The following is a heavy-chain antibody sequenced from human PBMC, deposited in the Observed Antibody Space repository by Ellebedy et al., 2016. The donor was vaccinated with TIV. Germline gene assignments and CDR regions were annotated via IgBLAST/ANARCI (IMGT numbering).Heavy chain of an antibody. CDR2: INSDGSST. J-gene: IGHJ5*02. CDR3: ARVSGSGVCYNCWFDP. CDR1: GFTFSSYW. D-gene: IGHD2-8*02. V-gene: IGHV3-74*01. Sequence: PGGSLRLSCAASGFTFSSYWMHWVRQAPGKGLVWVSRINSDGSSTNYADSVKGRFPISRDYAKNTLYLQMNSLRAEDTAVYYCARVSGSGVCYNCWFDPWGQGTLVTVSS.